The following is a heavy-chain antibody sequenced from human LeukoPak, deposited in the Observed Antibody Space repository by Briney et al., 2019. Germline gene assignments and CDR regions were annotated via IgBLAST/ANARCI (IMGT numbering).Heavy chain of an antibody. J-gene: IGHJ6*03. D-gene: IGHD2-21*02. V-gene: IGHV1-18*04. CDR3: ARLMLAYCGGDCYNPYYYYMDV. CDR2: ISAYNGNT. CDR1: GYTFTGYY. Sequence: GASVKVSCKASGYTFTGYYMHWVRQAPGQGLEWMGWISAYNGNTNYAQKLQGRVTMTTDTSTSTAYMELRSLRSDDTAVYYCARLMLAYCGGDCYNPYYYYMDVWGKGTTVTVSS.